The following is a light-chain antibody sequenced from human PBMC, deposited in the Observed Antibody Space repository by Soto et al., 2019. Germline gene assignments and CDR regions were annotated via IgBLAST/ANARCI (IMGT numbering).Light chain of an antibody. Sequence: SPATLSLSPGDRATLSCRASQSVSRYLAWFQQKPGLTPRLLIYGASNRATGIPDRFSGSGSGTDFTLTISTLEPEDFAVYYCQQRINWPITFGQGTRLEIK. CDR3: QQRINWPIT. V-gene: IGKV3-11*01. J-gene: IGKJ5*01. CDR2: GAS. CDR1: QSVSRY.